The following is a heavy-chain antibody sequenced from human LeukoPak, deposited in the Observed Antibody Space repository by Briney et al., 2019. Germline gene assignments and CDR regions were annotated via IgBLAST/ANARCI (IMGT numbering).Heavy chain of an antibody. V-gene: IGHV3-30*02. Sequence: GGSLRLSCAASGFTFSSYGMHWVRQAPGKGLEWVAFIRYDGSNKYYADSVKGRFTISRDNSKNTLYLQMNSLRAEDTAVYYCAKDSGRMVRGPFDYWGQGTLVTVSS. CDR2: IRYDGSNK. CDR3: AKDSGRMVRGPFDY. J-gene: IGHJ4*02. D-gene: IGHD3-10*01. CDR1: GFTFSSYG.